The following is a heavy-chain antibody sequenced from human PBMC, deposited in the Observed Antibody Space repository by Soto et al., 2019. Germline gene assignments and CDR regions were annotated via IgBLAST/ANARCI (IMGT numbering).Heavy chain of an antibody. CDR3: ARDLTTVTKDGYYYYYGMDV. V-gene: IGHV3-33*01. CDR2: IWYDGSNK. Sequence: GGSLRLSCAASGFTFSSYGMHWVRQAPGKGLEWVAVIWYDGSNKYYADSVKGRFTISRDNSKNTLYLQMNSLRAEDTAVYYCARDLTTVTKDGYYYYYGMDVWGQGTTVTVSS. J-gene: IGHJ6*02. D-gene: IGHD4-4*01. CDR1: GFTFSSYG.